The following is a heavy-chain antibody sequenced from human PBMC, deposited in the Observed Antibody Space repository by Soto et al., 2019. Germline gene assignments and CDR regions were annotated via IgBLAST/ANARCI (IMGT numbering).Heavy chain of an antibody. J-gene: IGHJ6*02. Sequence: SVKVSCKAAGGTFSSYAISWVRQAPGQGLEWMGGIIPIFGTANYAQKFQGRVTITADKSTSTAYMELSSLRSEDTAVYYCAGGTYSYETPPDYYAHSGTDLWG. CDR1: GGTFSSYA. V-gene: IGHV1-69*06. CDR3: AGGTYSYETPPDYYAHSGTDL. D-gene: IGHD5-18*01. CDR2: IIPIFGTA.